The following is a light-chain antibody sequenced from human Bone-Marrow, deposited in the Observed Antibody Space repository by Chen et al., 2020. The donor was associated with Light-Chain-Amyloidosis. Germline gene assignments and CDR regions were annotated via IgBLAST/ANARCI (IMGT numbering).Light chain of an antibody. V-gene: IGLV3-25*03. J-gene: IGLJ2*01. CDR2: RET. Sequence: SYELTQPPSVSVSPVQTARITCSGDDFPTKYAYWFKHKPVQVPVLVIHRETERPSGISERFSGSSEGKTATLTISGVQEEDEADYHCQSADSSGTYEVIFGGGTKLTVL. CDR1: DFPTKY. CDR3: QSADSSGTYEVI.